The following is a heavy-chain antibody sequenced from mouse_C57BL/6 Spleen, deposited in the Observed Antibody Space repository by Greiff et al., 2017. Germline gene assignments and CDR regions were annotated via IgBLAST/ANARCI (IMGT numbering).Heavy chain of an antibody. CDR3: ARDGGYWYCDV. J-gene: IGHJ1*03. CDR1: GFSLTSYG. Sequence: VKLMESGPGLVQPSQCLTITCTVSGFSLTSYGVHWVRQSPGKGLEWLGVIWSGGSTDYNAAFISSRSISKDKSKSQVFFKMSSRQADDTAVYYCARDGGYWYCDVWGTGTTVTVSS. CDR2: IWSGGST. D-gene: IGHD1-1*02. V-gene: IGHV2-2*01.